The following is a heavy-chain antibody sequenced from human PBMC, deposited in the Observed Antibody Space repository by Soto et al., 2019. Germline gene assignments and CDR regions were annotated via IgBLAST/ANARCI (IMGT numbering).Heavy chain of an antibody. CDR3: ASYYYDSSGYYYSGFDY. J-gene: IGHJ4*02. CDR2: IIPILGIA. V-gene: IGHV1-69*02. Sequence: QVQLVQSGAEVKKPGSSVKVSCKASGGTFSSYTISWVRQAPGQGLEWMGRIIPILGIANYAQKFQGRVTITEDKSTSTAYMELSSLRSEDTAVYYCASYYYDSSGYYYSGFDYWGQGTLVTVSS. CDR1: GGTFSSYT. D-gene: IGHD3-22*01.